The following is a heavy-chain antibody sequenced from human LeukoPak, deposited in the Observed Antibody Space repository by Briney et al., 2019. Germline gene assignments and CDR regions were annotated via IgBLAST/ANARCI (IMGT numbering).Heavy chain of an antibody. D-gene: IGHD5-24*01. CDR2: ISYDGSNK. J-gene: IGHJ4*02. CDR3: AKDRMATSIYPDY. CDR1: GFTFSTYA. V-gene: IGHV3-30*04. Sequence: GRSLRLSCAASGFTFSTYAMYWVRQAPGKGLEWMAVISYDGSNKNYADSVKGRFSISRDNSKNTLYLQMNSLRTEDTAVYYCAKDRMATSIYPDYWGQGTLVTVSS.